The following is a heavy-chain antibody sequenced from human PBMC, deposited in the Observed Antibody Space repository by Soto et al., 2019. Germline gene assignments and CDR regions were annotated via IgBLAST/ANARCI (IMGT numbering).Heavy chain of an antibody. Sequence: EVQLMESGGGLVQPGGSLRLSCAASGFTFSSFSMHWVRQAPGKGLEWVSYISSSSSTIYYADSVRGRFTISRDNAKNSLYLEMNSLRDEYTAVFYCGRDAPRCSGGTCLDYGGQGTLVTVSP. CDR1: GFTFSSFS. J-gene: IGHJ4*02. CDR2: ISSSSSTI. V-gene: IGHV3-48*02. CDR3: GRDAPRCSGGTCLDY. D-gene: IGHD2-15*01.